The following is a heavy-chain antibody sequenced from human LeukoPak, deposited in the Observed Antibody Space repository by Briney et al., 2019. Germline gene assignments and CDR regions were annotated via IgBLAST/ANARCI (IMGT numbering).Heavy chain of an antibody. V-gene: IGHV1-24*01. CDR2: FDPEDGET. Sequence: VASVKVSCKVSGYTLTELSMHWVRQAPGKGLEWMGGFDPEDGETIYAQKFQGRVTMTEDTSTDTAYMELSSLRSEDTAVYYCVHGDYRHDAFDIWGQGTMVTVSS. D-gene: IGHD4-17*01. CDR1: GYTLTELS. CDR3: VHGDYRHDAFDI. J-gene: IGHJ3*02.